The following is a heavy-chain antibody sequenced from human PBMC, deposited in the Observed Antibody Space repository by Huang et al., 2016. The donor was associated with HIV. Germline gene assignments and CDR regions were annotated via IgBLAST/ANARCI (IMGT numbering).Heavy chain of an antibody. V-gene: IGHV3-30*02. CDR3: AKGSMANAFDN. D-gene: IGHD3-10*01. Sequence: QVQLVESGGGVVQPGGSLRLYCAASGFTFSSYGMHWVRQAPGKGREWVAFRRYDGSNKYYADSVGGRFTISRDNSKNTLYLQMNSLRAEDTAVYYCAKGSMANAFDNWGQGTMVTVSS. J-gene: IGHJ3*02. CDR2: RRYDGSNK. CDR1: GFTFSSYG.